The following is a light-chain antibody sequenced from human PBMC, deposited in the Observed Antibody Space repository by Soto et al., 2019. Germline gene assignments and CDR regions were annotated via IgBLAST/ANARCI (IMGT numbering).Light chain of an antibody. CDR2: DAS. CDR3: QKYNSYSSK. V-gene: IGKV1-5*01. J-gene: IGKJ1*01. Sequence: DIQMTHSPSTLSASVLDRVTITFRASQSISSWLASYQQKPGKAPKLLIYDASSLESGVPSRFSGSGSGTEFTLTISSLQPDDFATYYCQKYNSYSSKFGQGTKVDIK. CDR1: QSISSW.